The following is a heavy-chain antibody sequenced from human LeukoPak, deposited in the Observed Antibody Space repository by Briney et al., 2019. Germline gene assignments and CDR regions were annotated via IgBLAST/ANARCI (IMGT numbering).Heavy chain of an antibody. CDR1: GFTFSDYY. CDR2: ISSSGSTI. Sequence: GRSLRLSCAASGFTFSDYYMSWIRQAPGKGLEWVSYISSSGSTIYYADSVKGRFTISRDNAKNSLYLQMSSLRAEDTAVYYCARGQVAMVRGVITDYWGQGTLVTVSS. D-gene: IGHD3-10*01. V-gene: IGHV3-11*01. CDR3: ARGQVAMVRGVITDY. J-gene: IGHJ4*02.